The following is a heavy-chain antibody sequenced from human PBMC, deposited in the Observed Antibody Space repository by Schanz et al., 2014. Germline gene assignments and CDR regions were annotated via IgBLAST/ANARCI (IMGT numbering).Heavy chain of an antibody. Sequence: EVQLLESGGGLVQPGGSLRLSCAASGFNFNNFAMTWVRQAPGKGLEWVANIKQDESEKYYVDSVKGRFTISRDNAKNSLFLHMNSLRAEDTAVYYCARKVVATIGGYYDNWGQGTLVTVSS. CDR1: GFNFNNFA. V-gene: IGHV3-7*01. CDR3: ARKVVATIGGYYDN. J-gene: IGHJ4*02. CDR2: IKQDESEK. D-gene: IGHD5-12*01.